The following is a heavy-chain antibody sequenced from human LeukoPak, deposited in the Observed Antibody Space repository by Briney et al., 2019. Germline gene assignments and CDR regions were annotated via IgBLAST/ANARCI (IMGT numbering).Heavy chain of an antibody. V-gene: IGHV6-1*01. D-gene: IGHD1-26*01. CDR3: VRIRGLGLFDY. J-gene: IGHJ4*02. Sequence: SQTLSLTCAISCDSVSNNRASWGWIRQSPSRGLEWLGRTYYRSQWFDDYAPSLRSRITINPDTSKNQFSLQLTSVTPEDTAVYYCVRIRGLGLFDYWGQGTLVTVSS. CDR2: TYYRSQWFD. CDR1: CDSVSNNRAS.